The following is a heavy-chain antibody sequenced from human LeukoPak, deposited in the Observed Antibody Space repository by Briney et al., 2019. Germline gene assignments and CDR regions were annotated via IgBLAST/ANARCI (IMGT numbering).Heavy chain of an antibody. V-gene: IGHV1-18*01. Sequence: ASVKVSCKASGYTFTSYGISWVRQAPGQGLEWMGWISAYNGNTNYAQKLQGRVTMTTDTSTSTAYMELRSLRSDDTAVYYCARGLHPYSSGWHYFDYWGQGTLVTVSS. CDR1: GYTFTSYG. J-gene: IGHJ4*02. D-gene: IGHD6-19*01. CDR2: ISAYNGNT. CDR3: ARGLHPYSSGWHYFDY.